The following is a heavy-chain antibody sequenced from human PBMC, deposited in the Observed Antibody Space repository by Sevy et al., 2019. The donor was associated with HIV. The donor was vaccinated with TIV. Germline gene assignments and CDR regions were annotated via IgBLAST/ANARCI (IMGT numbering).Heavy chain of an antibody. D-gene: IGHD3-22*01. Sequence: ASVKVSCKVSGYSVSDLSIHWVRQAPGKGLEWMGGYDPEDGETIYAQKFQGRVTMTEDTSTDTAYMELSSLRSEDTAVYYCATSPAYYDSSRDAFDIWGQGTMVTVSS. J-gene: IGHJ3*02. V-gene: IGHV1-24*01. CDR2: YDPEDGET. CDR1: GYSVSDLS. CDR3: ATSPAYYDSSRDAFDI.